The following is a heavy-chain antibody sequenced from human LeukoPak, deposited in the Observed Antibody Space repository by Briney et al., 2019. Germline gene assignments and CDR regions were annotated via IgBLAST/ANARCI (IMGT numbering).Heavy chain of an antibody. V-gene: IGHV3-74*01. CDR3: ARDGEGGYPVDY. CDR2: IDSDGSST. CDR1: GFTFSRYW. D-gene: IGHD3-10*01. Sequence: PGGSLRLSCAAPGFTFSRYWMHWVRQAPGKGLVWVSRIDSDGSSTTYADSVKGRFTISRDNVKNTLYLQMNSLRAEDTAVYYCARDGEGGYPVDYWGQGTLVTVSS. J-gene: IGHJ4*02.